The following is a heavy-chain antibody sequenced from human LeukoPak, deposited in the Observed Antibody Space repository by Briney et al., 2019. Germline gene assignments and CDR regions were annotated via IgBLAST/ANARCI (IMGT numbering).Heavy chain of an antibody. D-gene: IGHD3-9*01. CDR1: GFTFSNYA. J-gene: IGHJ4*02. CDR2: ITGSGGST. CDR3: AKWGDYDVLTGYYDLDY. Sequence: PGASLRLSCAASGFTFSNYAMSWVRQAPGKGLEWVSAITGSGGSTYYADSVKGRFTISRDNSKNTLYLQMNSLRAEDTAVYYCAKWGDYDVLTGYYDLDYWGQGTLVTVSS. V-gene: IGHV3-23*01.